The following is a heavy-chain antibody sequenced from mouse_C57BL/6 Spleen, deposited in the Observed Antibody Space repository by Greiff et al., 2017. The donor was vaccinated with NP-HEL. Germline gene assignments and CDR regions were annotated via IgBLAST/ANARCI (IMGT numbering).Heavy chain of an antibody. J-gene: IGHJ4*01. CDR1: GYTFTDYY. CDR2: INPNNGGT. Sequence: EVQLHQSGPELVKPGASVKISCKASGYTFTDYYMNWVKQSHGKSLEWIGDINPNNGGTSYNQKFKGKATLTVDKSSSTAYMELRSLTSEDSAVYYCADGNYVDYAMDYWGQGTSVTVSS. CDR3: ADGNYVDYAMDY. D-gene: IGHD2-1*01. V-gene: IGHV1-26*01.